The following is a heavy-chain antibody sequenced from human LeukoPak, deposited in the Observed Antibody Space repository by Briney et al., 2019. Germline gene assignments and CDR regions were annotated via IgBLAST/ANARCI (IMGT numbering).Heavy chain of an antibody. CDR3: AREPGYCTGGRCYGGWFDP. V-gene: IGHV4-34*01. J-gene: IGHJ5*02. CDR2: IHHSGGP. Sequence: SETLSLTCAVYGGSVGTYYWSWIRQSPGKGLEWIGEIHHSGGPIYNPSLKSRVAISLDTSRNQISLKLSSVTAADTAVYYCAREPGYCTGGRCYGGWFDPWGQGTLVTVSS. D-gene: IGHD2-15*01. CDR1: GGSVGTYY.